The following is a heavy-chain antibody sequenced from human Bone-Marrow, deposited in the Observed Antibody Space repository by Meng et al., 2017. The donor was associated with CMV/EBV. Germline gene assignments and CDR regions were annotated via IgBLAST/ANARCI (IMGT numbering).Heavy chain of an antibody. Sequence: ASVKVSCKSSGYTFSNFAVSWVRQAPGQGLEWVGWNTVYNGKTKSAQKFQGRVTMTADTSTNTAYMELRNLRSDDTAVYYCARVRVVIIKTYGMDVWGQGTTVTVSS. CDR3: ARVRVVIIKTYGMDV. CDR1: GYTFSNFA. V-gene: IGHV1-18*01. D-gene: IGHD3-3*01. J-gene: IGHJ6*02. CDR2: NTVYNGKT.